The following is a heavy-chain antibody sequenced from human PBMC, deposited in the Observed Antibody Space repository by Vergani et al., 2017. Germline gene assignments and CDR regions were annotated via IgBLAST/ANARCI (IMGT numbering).Heavy chain of an antibody. Sequence: QLQLQESGPGLVKPSETLSLTCTVSGGSISSSSYYWGWIRQPPGKGLEWIGSIYYSGSTYYNPSLKSRVTISVDTSKNQFSLKLSSVTAADTAVYYCARDRDGYNTGAFDIWGQGTMVTVSS. J-gene: IGHJ3*02. V-gene: IGHV4-39*07. CDR3: ARDRDGYNTGAFDI. CDR2: IYYSGST. CDR1: GGSISSSSYY. D-gene: IGHD5-24*01.